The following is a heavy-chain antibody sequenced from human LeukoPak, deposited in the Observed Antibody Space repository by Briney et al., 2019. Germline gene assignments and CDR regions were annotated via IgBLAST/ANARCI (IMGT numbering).Heavy chain of an antibody. CDR3: ARDGVANWSYGGAGY. D-gene: IGHD1-7*01. Sequence: SVKVSCKASGGTFSSYAISWVRQAPGQGLEWMRGIIPIFGTANYAQKFQGRVTITTDESTSTAYMELSSLRSEDTAVYYCARDGVANWSYGGAGYWGQGTLVTVSS. CDR1: GGTFSSYA. J-gene: IGHJ4*02. V-gene: IGHV1-69*05. CDR2: IIPIFGTA.